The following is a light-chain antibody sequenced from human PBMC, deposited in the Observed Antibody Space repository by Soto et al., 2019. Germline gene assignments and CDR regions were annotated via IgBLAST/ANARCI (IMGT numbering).Light chain of an antibody. J-gene: IGLJ1*01. Sequence: ALTQPASVSGSPGQSITISCTGTSSDVGGYNYVSWYQQHPGKAPKLMIYDVSNRPSGVSNRFSGSKSGNTASLTISGLQAEDEADYDCSSYTSSSTNVFGTGTKVTVL. CDR2: DVS. CDR3: SSYTSSSTNV. CDR1: SSDVGGYNY. V-gene: IGLV2-14*01.